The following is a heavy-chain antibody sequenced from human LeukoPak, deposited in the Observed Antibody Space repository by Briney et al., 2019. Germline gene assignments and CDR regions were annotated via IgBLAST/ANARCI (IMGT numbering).Heavy chain of an antibody. Sequence: GGSLRLSCAASGFTFSSYSMNWVRQAPGKGLEWVSSISSSSSYIYYADSVKGRFTISRDNAKNSLYLQMNSLRAEDTAVYYCARGAMTTVTTPSDYWGQGTLVTVPS. D-gene: IGHD4-17*01. J-gene: IGHJ4*02. V-gene: IGHV3-21*01. CDR1: GFTFSSYS. CDR3: ARGAMTTVTTPSDY. CDR2: ISSSSSYI.